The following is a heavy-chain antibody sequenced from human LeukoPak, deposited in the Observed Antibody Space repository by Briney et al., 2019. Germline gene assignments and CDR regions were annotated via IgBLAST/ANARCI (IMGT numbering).Heavy chain of an antibody. V-gene: IGHV4-34*01. D-gene: IGHD3-22*01. Sequence: PSETLSLTCAVYGGSFSGYYWSWIRQPPGKGLEWIGEINHSGSTNYNPSLKSRVTISVDTSKNQFSLKLSSVAAADTAVYYCARGPSRITMIVVVTAYYFDYWGQGTLVTVSS. CDR2: INHSGST. J-gene: IGHJ4*02. CDR3: ARGPSRITMIVVVTAYYFDY. CDR1: GGSFSGYY.